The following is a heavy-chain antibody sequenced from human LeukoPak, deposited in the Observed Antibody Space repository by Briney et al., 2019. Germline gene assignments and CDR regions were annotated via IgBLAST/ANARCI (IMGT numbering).Heavy chain of an antibody. CDR1: GFTFSSYG. CDR2: ISGTGST. Sequence: PGGSLRLSCAASGFTFSSYGMSWVRQAPGKGLGWVSGISGTGSTYYADSVKGRFTISRDNSKNTLFLQMNSLRAEDTAVYYCAKVSDYAWGSYRYPFDNWGQGTLVIVSS. D-gene: IGHD3-16*02. J-gene: IGHJ5*02. V-gene: IGHV3-23*01. CDR3: AKVSDYAWGSYRYPFDN.